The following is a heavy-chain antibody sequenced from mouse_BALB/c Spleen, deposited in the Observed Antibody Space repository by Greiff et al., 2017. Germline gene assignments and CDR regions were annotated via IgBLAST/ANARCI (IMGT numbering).Heavy chain of an antibody. V-gene: IGHV5-4*02. CDR1: GFTFSDYY. J-gene: IGHJ2*01. Sequence: EVMLVESGGGLVKPGGSLKLSCAASGFTFSDYYMYWVRQTPEKRLEWVATISDGGSYTYYPDSVKGRFTISRDNAKNNLYLQMSSLKSEDTAMYYCARRDYGSSYEDYWGQGTTLTVSS. D-gene: IGHD1-1*01. CDR2: ISDGGSYT. CDR3: ARRDYGSSYEDY.